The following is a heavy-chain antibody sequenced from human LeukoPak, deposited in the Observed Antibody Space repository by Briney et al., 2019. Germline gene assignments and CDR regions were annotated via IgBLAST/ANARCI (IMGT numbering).Heavy chain of an antibody. CDR1: GGSFSGYY. Sequence: SETLSLTCAVYGGSFSGYYWSWIRQPPGKGLEWIGEINHSGSTNYNPSLKSRVTISVDTSKNQFSLKLSSVTAADTAVYYCARVGSGSFDYWGQGTLVTVSS. J-gene: IGHJ4*02. V-gene: IGHV4-34*01. D-gene: IGHD3-10*01. CDR3: ARVGSGSFDY. CDR2: INHSGST.